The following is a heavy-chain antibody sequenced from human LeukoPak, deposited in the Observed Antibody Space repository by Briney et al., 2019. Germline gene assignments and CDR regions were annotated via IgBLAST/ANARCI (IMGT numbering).Heavy chain of an antibody. D-gene: IGHD2/OR15-2a*01. V-gene: IGHV3-48*03. CDR3: ARDFHIFDY. Sequence: PGGSLRLSCAASGFTFSSYEMNWVRQAPGKGLEWVSYISSSGSTIYYADSVKGRFTISRDDAKNSLYLQVNSLRAEDTAVYYCARDFHIFDYWGQGTLVTVSS. J-gene: IGHJ4*02. CDR1: GFTFSSYE. CDR2: ISSSGSTI.